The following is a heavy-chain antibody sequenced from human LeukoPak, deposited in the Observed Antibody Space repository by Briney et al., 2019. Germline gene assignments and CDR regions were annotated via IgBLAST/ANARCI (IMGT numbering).Heavy chain of an antibody. V-gene: IGHV3-23*01. CDR3: ARARRGTALDAFDI. CDR1: GFTFTSYA. Sequence: GGSLRLSCAASGFTFTSYAMSWVRQAPGKGLEWVSGLSGSGGSTYYGDSVKGRFTISRDISKNTLYLQMNSLRAEDTAVYYCARARRGTALDAFDIWGQGTMVTVSS. D-gene: IGHD3-16*01. J-gene: IGHJ3*02. CDR2: LSGSGGST.